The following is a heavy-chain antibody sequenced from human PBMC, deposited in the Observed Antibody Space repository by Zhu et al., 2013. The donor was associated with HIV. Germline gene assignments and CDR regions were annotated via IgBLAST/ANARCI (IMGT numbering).Heavy chain of an antibody. CDR1: GFTFTTFW. Sequence: EVQLVESGGGLVQPGGSLRLSCAVSGFTFTTFWMTWVRQAPGKGLEWVANIKKDGNEQYYVDSVKGRFTISRDNAKNSLYLQMNSLRAEDTAVYYCTRDVGHCSSTTCYDVFDIWGQGTMVTVSS. V-gene: IGHV3-7*01. J-gene: IGHJ3*02. CDR2: IKKDGNEQ. CDR3: TRDVGHCSSTTCYDVFDI. D-gene: IGHD2-2*01.